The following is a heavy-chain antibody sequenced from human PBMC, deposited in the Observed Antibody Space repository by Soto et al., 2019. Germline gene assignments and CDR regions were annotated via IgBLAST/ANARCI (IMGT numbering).Heavy chain of an antibody. J-gene: IGHJ4*02. D-gene: IGHD6-25*01. Sequence: QVQLVQSGAEVKEPGASVKVSCKASGYTFTTYDIYWMRQATGQGLEWMGWMNPYTGNTGYAQKFQGRVTVTRNTSISTVYMEMSGLRLDDTDVYYCARRKERSGPHYFDYWGQGSQVTVSS. V-gene: IGHV1-8*01. CDR1: GYTFTTYD. CDR3: ARRKERSGPHYFDY. CDR2: MNPYTGNT.